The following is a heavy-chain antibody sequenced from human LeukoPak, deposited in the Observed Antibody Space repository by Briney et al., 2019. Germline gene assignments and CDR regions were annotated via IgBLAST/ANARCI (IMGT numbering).Heavy chain of an antibody. Sequence: PGGSLRLSCAASGFTFSGYSMNWVRQAPGKGLEWVSSISSSGRYIYSPDSVMGRFTISRDNAKNSLFLQMNSLSAEDTAVYYCAREFTTVTTSPPGYFDLWGRGTLVTVSS. V-gene: IGHV3-21*01. CDR2: ISSSGRYI. J-gene: IGHJ2*01. D-gene: IGHD4-17*01. CDR3: AREFTTVTTSPPGYFDL. CDR1: GFTFSGYS.